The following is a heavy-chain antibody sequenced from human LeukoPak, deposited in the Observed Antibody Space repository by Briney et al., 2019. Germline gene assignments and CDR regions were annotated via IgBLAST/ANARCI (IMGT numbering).Heavy chain of an antibody. V-gene: IGHV3-30*02. CDR1: GFTFSTYG. J-gene: IGHJ4*02. Sequence: GGSLRLSCAASGFTFSTYGMHWVRQVPGKGLEWVAFIRYDGSNKYYADSVKGRFTISRDNPKNTLYLQMNSLRAEDTAVYYCAKDGTTVIEYYFDYWGQGTLVTVSS. D-gene: IGHD4-11*01. CDR3: AKDGTTVIEYYFDY. CDR2: IRYDGSNK.